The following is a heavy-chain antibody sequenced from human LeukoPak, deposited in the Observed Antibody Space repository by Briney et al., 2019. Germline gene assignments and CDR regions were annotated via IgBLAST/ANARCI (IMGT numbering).Heavy chain of an antibody. D-gene: IGHD4-23*01. V-gene: IGHV3-53*01. J-gene: IGHJ6*03. Sequence: GGSLRLSCTVSGFTVSSNSMSWVRQAPGKGLEWVSFIYSGGNTHYSDSVKGRFTISRDNSKNTLYLQMNSLRAEDTALYYCARDGDTVLTRGYYYYMDVWGKGTTVTVSS. CDR1: GFTVSSNS. CDR3: ARDGDTVLTRGYYYYMDV. CDR2: IYSGGNT.